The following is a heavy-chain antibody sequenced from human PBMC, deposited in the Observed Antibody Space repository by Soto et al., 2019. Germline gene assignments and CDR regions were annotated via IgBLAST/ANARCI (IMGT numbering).Heavy chain of an antibody. CDR3: AREVAAAGTAAMRGIDY. CDR2: INPNSGGT. Sequence: ASVKVSCRASGYTFTGYYMHWVRQAPGQGLEWMGWINPNSGGTNYAQKFQGWVTMTRDTSISTAYMELSRLRSDDTAVYYCAREVAAAGTAAMRGIDYWGQGTLVTVSS. CDR1: GYTFTGYY. D-gene: IGHD6-13*01. V-gene: IGHV1-2*04. J-gene: IGHJ4*02.